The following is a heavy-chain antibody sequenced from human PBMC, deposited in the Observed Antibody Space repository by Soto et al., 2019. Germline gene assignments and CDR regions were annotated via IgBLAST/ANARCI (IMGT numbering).Heavy chain of an antibody. CDR2: ISHSGSST. Sequence: EVQLLESGGGSVQPGGSLRLSCAASGGTFSNYAMNWVRQAPGKGLEWVSGISHSGSSTYYDDSVKGRFTISRDNSKNTLYLQMNSRRAEDTAVYYCAKGSWVHHGSEGGNWLDPWGQGTLVTVSS. J-gene: IGHJ5*02. CDR3: AKGSWVHHGSEGGNWLDP. D-gene: IGHD3-10*01. V-gene: IGHV3-23*01. CDR1: GGTFSNYA.